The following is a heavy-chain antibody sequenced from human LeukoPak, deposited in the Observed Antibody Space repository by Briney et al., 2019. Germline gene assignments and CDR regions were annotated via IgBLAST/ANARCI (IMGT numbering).Heavy chain of an antibody. CDR2: ISSSGSAM. J-gene: IGHJ4*02. Sequence: PGGSLRLSCAASGFSFSDYYMSWIRQAPGKGLEWVSYISSSGSAMNYADSVKGRFTISRDNSKNTLYLQMNSLRAEDTAVYYCAKDRYSGSYSEPFDYWGQGTLVTVSS. CDR1: GFSFSDYY. CDR3: AKDRYSGSYSEPFDY. D-gene: IGHD3-10*01. V-gene: IGHV3-11*01.